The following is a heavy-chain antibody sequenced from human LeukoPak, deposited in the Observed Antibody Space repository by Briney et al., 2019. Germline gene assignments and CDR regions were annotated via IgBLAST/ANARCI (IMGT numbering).Heavy chain of an antibody. V-gene: IGHV3-11*04. CDR2: ISASGAVP. D-gene: IGHD3-22*01. CDR3: ARSLIVASEDY. CDR1: GFRFDIFY. Sequence: GGSLRLSCAASGFRFDIFYMGWIRQVPGKGLDYISLISASGAVPYYAESVEGRFTISRDNAKNSVSLQMNSLSDDDTAIYYCARSLIVASEDYWGQGTQVIVSS. J-gene: IGHJ4*02.